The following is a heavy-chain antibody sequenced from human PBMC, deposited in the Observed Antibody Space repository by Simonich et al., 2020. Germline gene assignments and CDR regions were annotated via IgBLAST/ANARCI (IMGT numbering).Heavy chain of an antibody. V-gene: IGHV4-34*01. D-gene: IGHD6-13*01. CDR1: GGSFSGYY. J-gene: IGHJ1*01. Sequence: QVQLQQWGAGLLKPSETLSLTCAVYGGSFSGYYWSWIRQPPGKGLEWIGEINLSGSTKYNPSRKSRVTRSVDTSKHQFSLKLSSVTAADTAVYYCARGLRVAAAGTAFQHWGQGTLVTVSS. CDR3: ARGLRVAAAGTAFQH. CDR2: INLSGST.